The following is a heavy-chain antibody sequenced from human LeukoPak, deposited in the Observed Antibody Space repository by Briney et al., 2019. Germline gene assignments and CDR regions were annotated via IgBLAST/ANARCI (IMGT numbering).Heavy chain of an antibody. CDR1: GGSISNYY. D-gene: IGHD1-14*01. CDR3: ARDDGIAAYYYGMDV. CDR2: IYTSGST. J-gene: IGHJ6*02. V-gene: IGHV4-4*07. Sequence: KPSETLSLTCTVSGGSISNYYWSWIRQPAGKGLEWIGRIYTSGSTNYNPSLKSRVTMSVDTSKNQFSLKLSSVTAADTAVYYCARDDGIAAYYYGMDVWGQGTTVTVSS.